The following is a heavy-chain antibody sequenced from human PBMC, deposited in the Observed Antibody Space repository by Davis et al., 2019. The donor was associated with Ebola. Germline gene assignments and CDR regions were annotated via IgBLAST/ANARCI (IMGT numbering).Heavy chain of an antibody. Sequence: GGSLRLSCAASGFIFSDYYMSWIRQAPGKGLEWISYISKTGNTVFYADSVKGRFTISRDNAENSLYLQMNSLRAEDSAVYYCARGGEDYGGWYFDLWGRGTLVTVSS. J-gene: IGHJ2*01. CDR1: GFIFSDYY. CDR3: ARGGEDYGGWYFDL. CDR2: ISKTGNTV. V-gene: IGHV3-11*01. D-gene: IGHD4-17*01.